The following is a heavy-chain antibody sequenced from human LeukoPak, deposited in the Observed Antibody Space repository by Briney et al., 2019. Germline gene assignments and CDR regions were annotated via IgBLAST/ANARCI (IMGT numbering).Heavy chain of an antibody. CDR3: ARQFGGNSEFDY. CDR1: GFSFTNYW. CDR2: IYPGDSDT. J-gene: IGHJ4*02. V-gene: IGHV5-51*01. Sequence: GESLKISCKASGFSFTNYWIGWVRQMPGKGLEWMGIIYPGDSDTRYSPSFQGQVTISADKSSSTAYLQWSSLKASGTAMYYCARQFGGNSEFDYWGQGTLVTVSS. D-gene: IGHD4-23*01.